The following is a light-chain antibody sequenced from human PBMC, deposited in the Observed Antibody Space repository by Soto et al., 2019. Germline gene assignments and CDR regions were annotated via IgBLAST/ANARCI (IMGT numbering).Light chain of an antibody. Sequence: QSVLTQPPSASGSPGQSVTISCTGTSSDVGGYNYVSWYQQHPGKAPKLMIYEVTKRPSGVPDRFSGSKFGNTASLTVSGLQAEDEADDYCSSFAGSNILVFGGGTKLTVL. V-gene: IGLV2-8*01. CDR3: SSFAGSNILV. CDR2: EVT. J-gene: IGLJ2*01. CDR1: SSDVGGYNY.